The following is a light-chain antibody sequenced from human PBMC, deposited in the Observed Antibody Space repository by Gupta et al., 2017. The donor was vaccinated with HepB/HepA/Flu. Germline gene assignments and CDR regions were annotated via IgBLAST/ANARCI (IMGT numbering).Light chain of an antibody. CDR1: QSISSY. V-gene: IGKV1-39*01. CDR2: AAS. J-gene: IGKJ2*02. CDR3: QERYSTPRT. Sequence: DIQMTQSPSSLSASVGDRVTITCRASQSISSYLNWYQQKPGKAPKLLIYAASSLQGGVPSRFSGSGSGTDFTLTISSLQPADFATYYCQERYSTPRTFGKGTKLEIK.